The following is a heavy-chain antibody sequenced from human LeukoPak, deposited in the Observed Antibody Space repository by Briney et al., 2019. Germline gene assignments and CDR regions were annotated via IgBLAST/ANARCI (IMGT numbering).Heavy chain of an antibody. Sequence: PSETLSLTCAVYGGSFSGYYWSWIRQPPGKGLEWIGEINHSGSTYYNPSLMSRVTISVDTSKNQFSLKLSSVTAADTAVYYCARAVSYGDYRVMDYWGQGTLVTVSP. CDR1: GGSFSGYY. CDR2: INHSGST. CDR3: ARAVSYGDYRVMDY. V-gene: IGHV4-34*01. D-gene: IGHD4-17*01. J-gene: IGHJ4*02.